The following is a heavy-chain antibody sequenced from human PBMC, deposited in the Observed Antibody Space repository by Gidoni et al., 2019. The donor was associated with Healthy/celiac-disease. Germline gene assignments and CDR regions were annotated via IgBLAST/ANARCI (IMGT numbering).Heavy chain of an antibody. CDR3: ASGDGYNGGAFDI. V-gene: IGHV4-39*01. CDR1: GGSISSSSYY. CDR2: IYYSGST. J-gene: IGHJ3*02. Sequence: QLQLQESGPGLVQPSETLSLTCTVSGGSISSSSYYWGWIRQPPGKGLEWIGSIYYSGSTYYNPSLKSRVTISVDTSKNQFSLKLSSVTAADTAVYYCASGDGYNGGAFDIWGQGTMVTVSS. D-gene: IGHD5-12*01.